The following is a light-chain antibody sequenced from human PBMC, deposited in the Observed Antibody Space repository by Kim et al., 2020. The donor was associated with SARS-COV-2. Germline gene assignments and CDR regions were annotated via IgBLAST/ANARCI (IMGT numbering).Light chain of an antibody. CDR2: QDS. CDR3: QSWDSSTVV. CDR1: KLGDKN. Sequence: SYELTQPPSVSVSPGQTASITCSGDKLGDKNARWYQQKPGQSPVLVIYQDSKRPSGIPERFSGSNSGNTATLTISGTQAMDEADYYCQSWDSSTVVFGTG. V-gene: IGLV3-1*01. J-gene: IGLJ1*01.